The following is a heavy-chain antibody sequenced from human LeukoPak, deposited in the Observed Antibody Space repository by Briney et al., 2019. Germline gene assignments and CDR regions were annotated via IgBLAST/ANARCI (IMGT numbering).Heavy chain of an antibody. CDR2: INPNSGGT. V-gene: IGHV1-2*02. CDR1: GYTFTDYY. Sequence: GASVKVSCKASGYTFTDYYIHWVRQAPGQRLEWMGWINPNSGGTNYAQRFQGRVTVTRDTSISTAYMELSRLRSDDTAVYYCARVGRSVVVPAATGAYLDYWGQGTLVTVSS. J-gene: IGHJ4*02. CDR3: ARVGRSVVVPAATGAYLDY. D-gene: IGHD2-2*01.